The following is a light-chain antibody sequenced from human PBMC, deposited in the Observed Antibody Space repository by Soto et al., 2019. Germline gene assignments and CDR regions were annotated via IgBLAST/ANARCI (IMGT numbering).Light chain of an antibody. CDR3: QQRSNWPYT. J-gene: IGKJ2*01. CDR1: QSVSRD. V-gene: IGKV3-11*01. Sequence: EIVLTQSPATLSLSPGERATLSCRASQSVSRDLAWYQQKPGQAPRLLIYDASNRGTGIPARFSASGSGTDFTLTIGSLEPEDFAVYYCQQRSNWPYTFGQGTKLEIK. CDR2: DAS.